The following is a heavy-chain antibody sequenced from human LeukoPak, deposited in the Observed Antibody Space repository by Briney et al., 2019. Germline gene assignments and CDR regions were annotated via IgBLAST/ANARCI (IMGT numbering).Heavy chain of an antibody. D-gene: IGHD2-2*01. CDR3: ARGLFVVVPAAIVSDFDY. Sequence: GGSLRLSCAASGFIFSNYGMHWVRQAPGKGLEWVAVIWYDGSNKYYADSVKGRFTISRDNSKNTLYLRMNSLRAEDTAVYYCARGLFVVVPAAIVSDFDYWGQGALVTVSS. V-gene: IGHV3-33*01. CDR1: GFIFSNYG. J-gene: IGHJ4*02. CDR2: IWYDGSNK.